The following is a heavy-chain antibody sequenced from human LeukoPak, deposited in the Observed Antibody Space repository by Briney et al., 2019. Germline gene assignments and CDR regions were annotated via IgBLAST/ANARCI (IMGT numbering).Heavy chain of an antibody. CDR2: INHSGST. Sequence: SETLSLTCAVYGGSFSGYYWSWIRQPPGKGLEWIGEINHSGSTNYSPSLKSRVTISVDTSKNQFSLKLSSVTAADTAVYYCARFRIAAAGTPYYFDYWGQGTLVTVSS. V-gene: IGHV4-34*01. CDR3: ARFRIAAAGTPYYFDY. D-gene: IGHD6-13*01. CDR1: GGSFSGYY. J-gene: IGHJ4*02.